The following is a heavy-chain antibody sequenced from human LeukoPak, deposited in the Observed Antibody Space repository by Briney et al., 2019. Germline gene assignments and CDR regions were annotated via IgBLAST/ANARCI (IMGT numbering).Heavy chain of an antibody. CDR1: GFTFSSYA. D-gene: IGHD1-26*01. Sequence: GGSLRLSCSASGFTFSSYAMYWVRQAPGKGLEYVSGVSNDGGSTNYADSVKGRFTVSRDNSKNTLYLQISSLRTDDTAVYYCVKGVSGTYYFDYWGQGALVTVSS. V-gene: IGHV3-64D*06. CDR2: VSNDGGST. J-gene: IGHJ4*02. CDR3: VKGVSGTYYFDY.